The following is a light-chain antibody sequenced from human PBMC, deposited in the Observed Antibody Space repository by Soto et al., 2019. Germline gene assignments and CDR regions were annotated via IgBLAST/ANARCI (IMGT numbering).Light chain of an antibody. J-gene: IGKJ4*01. V-gene: IGKV3-15*01. CDR1: QSVSNN. CDR2: GAS. CDR3: QQYYNWPPLT. Sequence: EIVMTQSPATLSVSPGERAALSCRASQSVSNNLAWYQQKPGQAPGLIIYGASTRATGIPARFSGSGSGTEFTLTISSLQSEDFAVYYCQQYYNWPPLTFGGGTKVEIK.